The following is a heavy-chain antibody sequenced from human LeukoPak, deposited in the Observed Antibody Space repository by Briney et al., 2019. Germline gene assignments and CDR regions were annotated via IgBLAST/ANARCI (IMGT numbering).Heavy chain of an antibody. J-gene: IGHJ4*02. D-gene: IGHD3-10*01. V-gene: IGHV1-69*13. CDR2: IIPIFGTA. Sequence: ASVKVSCKASGGTFSSYAISWVRQAPGQGLEWMGGIIPIFGTANYAQKFQGRVTITADESTSTAYVELSSLRSEDTAVYYCARSGSWFGELLYYFDYWGQGTLVTVSS. CDR1: GGTFSSYA. CDR3: ARSGSWFGELLYYFDY.